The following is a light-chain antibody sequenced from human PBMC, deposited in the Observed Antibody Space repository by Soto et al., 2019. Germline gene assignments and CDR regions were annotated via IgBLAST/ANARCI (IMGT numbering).Light chain of an antibody. CDR2: DAS. CDR3: QQRSNWPPIT. J-gene: IGKJ5*01. Sequence: ELVLTQSPATLSLSPWESATLSCKASQSVSSYLAWYQQKPGQAPRLLLYDASNRATGIPARFSGSGSGTDFTLTICSLEPQDFAVSYCQQRSNWPPITFGQGTRLEIK. V-gene: IGKV3-11*01. CDR1: QSVSSY.